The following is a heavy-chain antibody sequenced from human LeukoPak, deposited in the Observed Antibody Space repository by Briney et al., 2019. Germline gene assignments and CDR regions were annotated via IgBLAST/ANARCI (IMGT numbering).Heavy chain of an antibody. CDR1: GYSISSGYY. CDR2: IYHSGST. D-gene: IGHD3-10*01. J-gene: IGHJ4*02. Sequence: SETLSLTCTVSGYSISSGYYWGWIRQPPGKGLEWIGSIYHSGSTYYNPSLKSRVTISVDTSKNQFSLKLSSVTAADTAVYYCARGTNYGSGSYHDYWGQGTLVTVSS. CDR3: ARGTNYGSGSYHDY. V-gene: IGHV4-38-2*02.